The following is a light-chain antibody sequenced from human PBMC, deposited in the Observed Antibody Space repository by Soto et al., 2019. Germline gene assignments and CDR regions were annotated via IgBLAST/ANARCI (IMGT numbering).Light chain of an antibody. V-gene: IGKV3-15*01. CDR1: QSVSVN. J-gene: IGKJ3*01. CDR3: QQYNDWPFT. CDR2: GVS. Sequence: IVMTQSPATLSVSPWERATLSCRASQSVSVNLAWYQQKPGQAPRLLIYGVSTRATGIPARFSGSESGTEFTLTISSLQSEDFAVYYCQQYNDWPFTFGPGTKVDIK.